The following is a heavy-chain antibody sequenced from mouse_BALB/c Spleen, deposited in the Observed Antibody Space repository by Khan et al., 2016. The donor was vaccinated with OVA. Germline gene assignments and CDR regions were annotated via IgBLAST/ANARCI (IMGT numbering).Heavy chain of an antibody. CDR2: IWSGGSS. V-gene: IGHV2-2*02. J-gene: IGHJ3*01. Sequence: QVRLQQSGPGLVQPSQSLSITCTVSGFSLTTYGVHWVRQSPGKGLEWLGVIWSGGSSDYNAAFISRLNIIKDNSKSQAFLKMNSLQANDTAIYYCARNYDYDEGLAYWGQGTLVTVSA. CDR1: GFSLTTYG. D-gene: IGHD2-4*01. CDR3: ARNYDYDEGLAY.